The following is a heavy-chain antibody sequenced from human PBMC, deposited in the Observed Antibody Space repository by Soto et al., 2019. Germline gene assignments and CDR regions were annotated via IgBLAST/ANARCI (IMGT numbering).Heavy chain of an antibody. D-gene: IGHD1-1*01. V-gene: IGHV3-21*01. Sequence: EVQLVESGGGLVKPGGSLRLSCAVSGFTFSTCTMNWVRQAPGKGLEWVSSISNSDSTYYADSVKGRFTISRDNAKNSLYLQMNSLRAEDTAVYYCAREVQPVVRREYDYWGQGTLVTVSS. CDR1: GFTFSTCT. J-gene: IGHJ4*02. CDR2: ISNSDST. CDR3: AREVQPVVRREYDY.